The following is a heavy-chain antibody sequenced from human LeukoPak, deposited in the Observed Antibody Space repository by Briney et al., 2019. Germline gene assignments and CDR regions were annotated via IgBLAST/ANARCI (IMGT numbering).Heavy chain of an antibody. CDR2: IAYDGSRA. CDR3: TRYNNDHFDY. D-gene: IGHD1-14*01. Sequence: QPGRSLRLSYAGSGFTFGGYGMHWFRQTPGKGLEWVAVIAYDGSRAFYADSVKGRFTISRDNSKNTMSVQMDDLRAEDTAVYYCTRYNNDHFDYWGQGTLVTVSS. CDR1: GFTFGGYG. J-gene: IGHJ4*02. V-gene: IGHV3-33*01.